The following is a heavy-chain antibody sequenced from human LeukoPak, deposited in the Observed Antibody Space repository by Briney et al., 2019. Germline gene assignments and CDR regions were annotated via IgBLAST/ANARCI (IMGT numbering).Heavy chain of an antibody. V-gene: IGHV1-69*13. CDR3: AIPAAGPLGFQH. CDR1: GGTFSSYA. CDR2: IIPIFGTA. Sequence: RASVKDSCKASGGTFSSYAISWVRQAPGQGLEWMGGIIPIFGTANYAQKFQGRVTITADESTSTAYMELSSLRSEDTAVYYCAIPAAGPLGFQHWGQGTLVTVSS. J-gene: IGHJ1*01. D-gene: IGHD6-13*01.